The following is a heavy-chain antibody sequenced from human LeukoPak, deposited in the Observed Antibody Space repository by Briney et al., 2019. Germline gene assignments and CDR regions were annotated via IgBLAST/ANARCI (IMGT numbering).Heavy chain of an antibody. CDR3: ARGTVTRHAFDI. D-gene: IGHD4-17*01. Sequence: GGSLRLSCAASGFTFSSYGMHWVRQAPGKGLEWVAVISYDGSNKYYADSVKGRFTISRDNSKNTLYLQMNSLRAEDTAVYYCARGTVTRHAFDIWGQGTMVTVSS. CDR2: ISYDGSNK. V-gene: IGHV3-30*03. CDR1: GFTFSSYG. J-gene: IGHJ3*02.